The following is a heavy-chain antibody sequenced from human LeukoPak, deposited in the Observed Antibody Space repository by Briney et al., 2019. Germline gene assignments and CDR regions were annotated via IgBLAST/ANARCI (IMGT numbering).Heavy chain of an antibody. J-gene: IGHJ4*02. CDR2: IYSGGST. Sequence: GGSLRLSCAASGFTVSSNYMNWVRQAPGKGLEWVSVIYSGGSTYYADSVKGRFTISRDNSKNTLYLQMNSLKTEDTAVYYCTTDLTPIGRQQLVLVDYWGQGTLVTVSS. V-gene: IGHV3-53*01. CDR3: TTDLTPIGRQQLVLVDY. D-gene: IGHD6-13*01. CDR1: GFTVSSNY.